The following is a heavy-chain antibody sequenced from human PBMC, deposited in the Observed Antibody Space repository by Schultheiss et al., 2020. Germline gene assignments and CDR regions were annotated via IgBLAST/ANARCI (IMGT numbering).Heavy chain of an antibody. V-gene: IGHV3-30*04. J-gene: IGHJ4*02. CDR1: GFTFSSYA. CDR2: ISYDGRNK. D-gene: IGHD4-17*01. Sequence: GGSLRLSCAASGFTFSSYAMHWVRQAPGKGLEWVAVISYDGRNKYYADFVKGRFTISRDNSKNTLYMQMNSLRAEDTAVYYCARDKGRNGDYSQDIDYWGQGTLVTVSS. CDR3: ARDKGRNGDYSQDIDY.